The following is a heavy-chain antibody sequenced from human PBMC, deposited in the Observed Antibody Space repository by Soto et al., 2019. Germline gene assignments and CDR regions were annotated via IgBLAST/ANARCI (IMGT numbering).Heavy chain of an antibody. CDR3: ARDKNIVVVPAARLQYYYYYYGMDV. CDR1: GGTFSSYA. Sequence: SVKVSCKASGGTFSSYAISWVRQAPGQGLEWMGGIIPIFGTANYAQKFQGGVTMTRDTSTSTVYMELSSLRSEDTAVYYCARDKNIVVVPAARLQYYYYYYGMDVWGQGTTVTVSS. V-gene: IGHV1-69*05. CDR2: IIPIFGTA. D-gene: IGHD2-2*01. J-gene: IGHJ6*02.